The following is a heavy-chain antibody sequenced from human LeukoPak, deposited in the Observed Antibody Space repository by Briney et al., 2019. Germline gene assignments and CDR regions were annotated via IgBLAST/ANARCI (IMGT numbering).Heavy chain of an antibody. CDR1: GFTFSDYT. Sequence: GGSLRLSCAASGFTFSDYTMNWVRQAPGKGLQWVSYVSFGSSYISYADSLKGRFTISRDDAKSSVYLEMTSLRAEDTAVYYCARASTEYAVTDGFDTWGRGTLVTVSS. CDR2: VSFGSSYI. V-gene: IGHV3-21*01. CDR3: ARASTEYAVTDGFDT. D-gene: IGHD4-17*01. J-gene: IGHJ5*02.